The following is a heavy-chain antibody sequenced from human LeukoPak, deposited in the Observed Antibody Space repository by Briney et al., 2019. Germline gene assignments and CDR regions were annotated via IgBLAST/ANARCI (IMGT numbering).Heavy chain of an antibody. V-gene: IGHV4-34*01. Sequence: PSETLSLTCAVHGGSSSGYYWSWIRQPPGKGLEWIGEINHSGSTKYNPSLKSRVTISVDTSKNQFSLKLSSVTAADTAVYYCARGHYDSRLNQMDDAFDIWGQGTMVTVSS. D-gene: IGHD3-22*01. CDR2: INHSGST. CDR3: ARGHYDSRLNQMDDAFDI. J-gene: IGHJ3*02. CDR1: GGSSSGYY.